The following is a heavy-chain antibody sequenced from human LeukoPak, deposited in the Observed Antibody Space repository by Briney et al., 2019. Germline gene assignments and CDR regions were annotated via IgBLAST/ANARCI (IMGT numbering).Heavy chain of an antibody. J-gene: IGHJ4*02. CDR1: GFTFSTYG. V-gene: IGHV3-30*18. Sequence: GGSLRLSCAASGFTFSTYGMHWVRQAPGKGLEWVAVIPYDGSNEYYADSVKGRFTISRDNSKNTLYLQMSSLRAEDTAVYYCAKEFNRGLPDYWGQGTLVTVPS. CDR3: AKEFNRGLPDY. CDR2: IPYDGSNE. D-gene: IGHD2-21*01.